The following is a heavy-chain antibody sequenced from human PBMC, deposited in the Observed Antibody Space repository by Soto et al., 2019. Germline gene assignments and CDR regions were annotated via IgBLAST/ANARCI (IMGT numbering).Heavy chain of an antibody. CDR1: GFTVSGNY. CDR3: ARDDCTSTSCFADD. V-gene: IGHV3-66*01. CDR2: LYSSGST. D-gene: IGHD2-2*01. J-gene: IGHJ4*02. Sequence: EVQLVESGGGLVQPGGSLRLSCAASGFTVSGNYMSWVRQAPGKGLEWVSILYSSGSTDYADSVKGRFTISVDNSKNTLHLQMNSLRVEDTAVYYCARDDCTSTSCFADDWGQGTLVTVSS.